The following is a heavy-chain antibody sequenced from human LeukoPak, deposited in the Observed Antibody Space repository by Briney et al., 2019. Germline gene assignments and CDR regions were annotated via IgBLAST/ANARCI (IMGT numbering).Heavy chain of an antibody. Sequence: SETLSLTCAVYGGSFSGYYWSWIRQPPGKGLEWIGEINHSGSTDYNPSLKSRVTISVDTSKNQFSLKLSSVTAADTAVYYCARGFFGDFWSGYWIPRGHNWFDPWGQGTLVTVCS. V-gene: IGHV4-34*01. CDR3: ARGFFGDFWSGYWIPRGHNWFDP. D-gene: IGHD3-3*01. CDR2: INHSGST. J-gene: IGHJ5*02. CDR1: GGSFSGYY.